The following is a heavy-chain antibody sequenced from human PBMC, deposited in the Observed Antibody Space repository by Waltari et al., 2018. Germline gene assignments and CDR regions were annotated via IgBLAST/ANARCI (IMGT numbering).Heavy chain of an antibody. Sequence: QVQLHQWGAGLLKPSETLSLTCAVYGGSFSGYSWSRIRQSPGKGLEWIGEITHTGSTNYHPSLKSRVTISVDTAKNQFSLKLTSVTAADTAVYYCAREQPAAQRASDSWGQGSLVTVSS. V-gene: IGHV4-34*01. D-gene: IGHD2-2*01. J-gene: IGHJ4*02. CDR3: AREQPAAQRASDS. CDR1: GGSFSGYS. CDR2: ITHTGST.